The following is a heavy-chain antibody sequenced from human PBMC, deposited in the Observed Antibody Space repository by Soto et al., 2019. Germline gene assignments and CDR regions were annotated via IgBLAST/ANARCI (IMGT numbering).Heavy chain of an antibody. Sequence: PSETLSLTCTVSGGSISSGGYYWSWIRQHPGKGLEWIGYIYYSGSPYYNPSLKSRITISVDTSKNHFSLKLSSVTAADTAVYYCARVAIEQVATTVVFDYWGQGTLVTVSS. CDR2: IYYSGSP. D-gene: IGHD5-12*01. CDR1: GGSISSGGYY. V-gene: IGHV4-31*03. CDR3: ARVAIEQVATTVVFDY. J-gene: IGHJ4*02.